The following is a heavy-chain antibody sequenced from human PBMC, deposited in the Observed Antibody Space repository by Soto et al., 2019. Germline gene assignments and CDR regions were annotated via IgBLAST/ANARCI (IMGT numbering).Heavy chain of an antibody. Sequence: GGSLRLSCAASGFTFNIYSMNWVRQPPGKGLEWVSYITSDTATIHYADSVRGRFIISRDNAENSLFLQMNSLRDEDTATYYCARSVAGHFDYWGQGALVTVSS. CDR2: ITSDTATI. V-gene: IGHV3-48*02. J-gene: IGHJ4*02. CDR1: GFTFNIYS. CDR3: ARSVAGHFDY. D-gene: IGHD6-19*01.